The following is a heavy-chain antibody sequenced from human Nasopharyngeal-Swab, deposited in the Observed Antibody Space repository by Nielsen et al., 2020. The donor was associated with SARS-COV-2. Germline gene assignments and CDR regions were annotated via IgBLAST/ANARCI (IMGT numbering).Heavy chain of an antibody. CDR2: IYHDGGT. Sequence: SETLSLTCSVSGGSVSSAGYYWNWIRQPPGRALEWLGYIYHDGGTNYNPYLMGRVIMSVDTSKNQFSLRLTSVTTADTAVYYCTRDRGDLRKYNCDSWGQGTLVTVSS. CDR3: TRDRGDLRKYNCDS. J-gene: IGHJ4*02. V-gene: IGHV4-61*08. D-gene: IGHD3-10*01. CDR1: GGSVSSAGYY.